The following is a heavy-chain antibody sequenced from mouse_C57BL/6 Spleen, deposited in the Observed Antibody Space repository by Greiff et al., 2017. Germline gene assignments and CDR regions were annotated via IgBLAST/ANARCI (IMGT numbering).Heavy chain of an antibody. Sequence: VQLQQPGAELVKPGASVKMSCKASGYTFTSYWITWVKQRPGQGLEWIGDIYPGSGSTNYNEKFKSKATLTVDTSSSTAYMQLSSLTSEDAAVYYCARRAYVYDGAWFAYWGQGTLVTVSA. J-gene: IGHJ3*01. CDR3: ARRAYVYDGAWFAY. D-gene: IGHD2-2*01. V-gene: IGHV1-55*01. CDR1: GYTFTSYW. CDR2: IYPGSGST.